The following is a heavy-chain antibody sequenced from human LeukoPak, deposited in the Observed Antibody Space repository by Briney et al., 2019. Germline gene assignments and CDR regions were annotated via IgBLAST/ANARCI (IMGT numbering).Heavy chain of an antibody. Sequence: GGSLRLSGAASGFTFRSYWMSWVRQAPGKGLEWVANINQDGSEKNFVDSVKGRFSISRDNAENSLYLQMNSLRAEDTAVYYCARRGSYSIHDCWGQGTLVTVSS. J-gene: IGHJ4*02. CDR2: INQDGSEK. CDR1: GFTFRSYW. CDR3: ARRGSYSIHDC. V-gene: IGHV3-7*03. D-gene: IGHD2-15*01.